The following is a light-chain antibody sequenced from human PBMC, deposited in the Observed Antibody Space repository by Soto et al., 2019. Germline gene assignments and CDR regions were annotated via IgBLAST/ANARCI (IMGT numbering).Light chain of an antibody. CDR1: SSNIGSNY. Sequence: QSVLTQPPSASGTPGQRVTISCSGSSSNIGSNYVYWYQQLPGTVPQLLIYRNSERPSGVPDRFSGSKSGNTASLTISGLQAEDEADYYCCSYAAGDTFVFGGGTKLTVL. CDR2: RNS. V-gene: IGLV1-47*01. CDR3: CSYAAGDTFV. J-gene: IGLJ2*01.